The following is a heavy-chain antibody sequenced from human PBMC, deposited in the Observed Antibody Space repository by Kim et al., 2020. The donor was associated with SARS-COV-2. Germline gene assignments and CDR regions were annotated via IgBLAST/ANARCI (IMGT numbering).Heavy chain of an antibody. V-gene: IGHV3-23*01. CDR2: GSGAGT. D-gene: IGHD1-26*01. CDR3: AKGTYYY. Sequence: GSGAGTYYADSVKGRFTISRDKSKNTLYLQMDSLRAEDTAVYYCAKGTYYYWGQGTLVTVSS. J-gene: IGHJ4*02.